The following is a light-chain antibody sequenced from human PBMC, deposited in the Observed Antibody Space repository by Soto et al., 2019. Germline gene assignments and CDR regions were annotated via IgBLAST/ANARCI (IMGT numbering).Light chain of an antibody. CDR2: NVN. CDR3: CSYTSTNTRV. CDR1: SSDVGAYEF. Sequence: QSVLTQPASVSGSPGQSITISCTGTSSDVGAYEFVSWYQQDPGKAPKLIIYNVNNRPSGVSDRFSASKSGNTASLTISGLQAEDEADYYCCSYTSTNTRVFGGGTKLTVL. V-gene: IGLV2-14*01. J-gene: IGLJ2*01.